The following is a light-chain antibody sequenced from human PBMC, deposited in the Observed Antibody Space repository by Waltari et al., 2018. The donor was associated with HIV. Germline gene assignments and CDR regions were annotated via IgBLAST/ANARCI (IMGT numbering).Light chain of an antibody. V-gene: IGKV3-15*01. J-gene: IGKJ4*01. Sequence: EIVMTQSPATLSVSPGERVTLSCRASRSVNSNLAWYQQKPGQAPRLLIYGAFGRAAGIPARFSGGGSGTEFTLTISSLQSEDVAVYYCQQYSSSPLSFGGGTRVEIK. CDR2: GAF. CDR3: QQYSSSPLS. CDR1: RSVNSN.